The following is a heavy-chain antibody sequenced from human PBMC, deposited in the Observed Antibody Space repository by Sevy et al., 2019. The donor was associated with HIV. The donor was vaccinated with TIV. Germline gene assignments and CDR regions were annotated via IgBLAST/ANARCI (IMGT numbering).Heavy chain of an antibody. V-gene: IGHV4-61*01. CDR2: VYKSGTT. Sequence: SETLSLTCTVSGDSVISGSFYWSWIRQAPGKGLEWIGHVYKSGTTYYNTSLRSRVTISVDTSKNQFSLKVSSLTAADTAVYYCARDQDYFKYWGQGILVTVSS. J-gene: IGHJ4*02. CDR1: GDSVISGSFY. CDR3: ARDQDYFKY.